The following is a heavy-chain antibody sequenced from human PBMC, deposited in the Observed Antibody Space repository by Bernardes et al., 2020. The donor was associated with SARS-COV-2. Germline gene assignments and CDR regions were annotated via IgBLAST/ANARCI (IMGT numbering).Heavy chain of an antibody. Sequence: ETLSLTCTVSGGSISSYYWSWIRQPPGKGLEWIGYIYYSGSTNYNPSLKSRVTISVDTSKNQFSLKLSSVTAADTAVYYCARVGGDSSGYYYVYWGQGTLVTVSS. D-gene: IGHD3-22*01. CDR2: IYYSGST. CDR3: ARVGGDSSGYYYVY. V-gene: IGHV4-59*01. CDR1: GGSISSYY. J-gene: IGHJ4*02.